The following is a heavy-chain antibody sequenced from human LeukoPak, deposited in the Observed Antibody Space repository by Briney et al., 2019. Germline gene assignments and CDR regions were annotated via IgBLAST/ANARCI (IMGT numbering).Heavy chain of an antibody. CDR2: INPSGSYT. D-gene: IGHD5-18*01. CDR1: GFTFTSYY. J-gene: IGHJ4*02. V-gene: IGHV1-46*01. CDR3: ARENGYRYDY. Sequence: ASVKVSCKASGFTFTSYYMHWVRQAPGQGLEWMGIINPSGSYTSYAQKFQGRVTISVDTSKNQFSLKLSSVTAADTALYYCARENGYRYDYWGQGTLVTVSS.